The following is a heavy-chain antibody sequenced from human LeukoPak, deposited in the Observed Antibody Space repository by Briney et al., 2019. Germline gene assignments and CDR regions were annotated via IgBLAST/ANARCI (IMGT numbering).Heavy chain of an antibody. Sequence: ASETLSLTCIVSGGSINNYYWSWVRQSPGRGLEWLGYIYYTGITNYNPSLRSRVILSVDTSKNQFSLKLRSVTAADTAVYFCARASSTPGSGYYPFDYWGQGTLVTVSS. D-gene: IGHD3-3*01. J-gene: IGHJ4*02. CDR1: GGSINNYY. CDR2: IYYTGIT. V-gene: IGHV4-59*01. CDR3: ARASSTPGSGYYPFDY.